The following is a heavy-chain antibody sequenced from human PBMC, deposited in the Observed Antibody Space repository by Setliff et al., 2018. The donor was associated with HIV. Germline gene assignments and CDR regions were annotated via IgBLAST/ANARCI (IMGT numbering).Heavy chain of an antibody. CDR1: GYTFTGYY. Sequence: ASVKVSCKASGYTFTGYYMHWVRQAPGQGLEWMGWINPNSGGTNYAQKFQGRVTMTRDTSISTAYMELSRLRSDDTAVYYCARGFRFRGIAAAAAFNYWGQGTLVTVSS. D-gene: IGHD6-13*01. CDR2: INPNSGGT. CDR3: ARGFRFRGIAAAAAFNY. V-gene: IGHV1-2*02. J-gene: IGHJ4*02.